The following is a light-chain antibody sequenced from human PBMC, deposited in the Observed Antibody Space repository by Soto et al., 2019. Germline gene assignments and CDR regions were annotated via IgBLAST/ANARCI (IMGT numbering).Light chain of an antibody. CDR2: HAS. V-gene: IGKV1-33*01. Sequence: DLQMTQSPSSVSASVGDRVTITCQASHDISNYLNWYQQKPGKAPKLLIYHASNLETGVPSRFSGSGYGTNFSFTISSLQPEDIATYFCLQYHNLPLTFGGGTKVEI. J-gene: IGKJ4*01. CDR3: LQYHNLPLT. CDR1: HDISNY.